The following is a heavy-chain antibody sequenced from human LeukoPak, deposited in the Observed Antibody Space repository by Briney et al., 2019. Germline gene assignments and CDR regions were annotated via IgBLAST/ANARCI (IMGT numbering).Heavy chain of an antibody. J-gene: IGHJ6*02. CDR2: INHSGST. CDR3: ARGRGSGSYYGYYYGMDV. CDR1: GGSFSGYY. D-gene: IGHD3-10*01. Sequence: PSETLSLTCAVYGGSFSGYYWSWIRQPPGKGLEWIGEINHSGSTNYNPSLKSRVTISVDTSKNQFSLKLSSVTAADTAVYYCARGRGSGSYYGYYYGMDVWGQGTTVTASS. V-gene: IGHV4-34*01.